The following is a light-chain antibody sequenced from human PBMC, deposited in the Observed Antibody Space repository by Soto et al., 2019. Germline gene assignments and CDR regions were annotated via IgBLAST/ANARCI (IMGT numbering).Light chain of an antibody. CDR2: DVS. J-gene: IGLJ2*01. V-gene: IGLV2-14*01. CDR3: SSYTSSSTLVV. Sequence: QSALTQPASVSGSPGQSITISCTGTSSDVGGYNYVSWYQQHPGKAPKLMICDVSNRPSGVSNRFSGSKSGNTASLTISGLQPEDEADYYCSSYTSSSTLVVFGGGTKVTVL. CDR1: SSDVGGYNY.